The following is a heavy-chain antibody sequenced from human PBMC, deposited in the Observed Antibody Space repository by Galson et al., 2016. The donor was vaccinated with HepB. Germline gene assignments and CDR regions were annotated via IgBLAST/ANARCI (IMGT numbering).Heavy chain of an antibody. V-gene: IGHV3-53*04. D-gene: IGHD6-19*01. CDR1: GLTVSSNY. CDR2: IYRGDKT. Sequence: SLRLSCAASGLTVSSNYMSWVRQAPGKGLEWVSVIYRGDKTRYADSVKGRFTISRHSSKNTLFLQMNSLRPEDTAVYYCARGRDTSDWMRAFDVWGQGTMVTVSS. CDR3: ARGRDTSDWMRAFDV. J-gene: IGHJ3*01.